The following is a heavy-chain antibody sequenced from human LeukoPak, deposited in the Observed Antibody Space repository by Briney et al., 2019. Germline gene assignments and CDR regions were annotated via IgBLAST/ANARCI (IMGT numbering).Heavy chain of an antibody. CDR1: GFTFSDHY. V-gene: IGHV3-73*01. J-gene: IGHJ4*02. D-gene: IGHD6-19*01. CDR2: IRSKANSYAT. Sequence: GGSLRLSCAASGFTFSDHYMHWVRQASGKGLEWVGRIRSKANSYATAYAASVKGRFTISRDDSKNTAYLQMNSLKTEDTAVYYCTSSSGPLYWGQGTLVTVSS. CDR3: TSSSGPLY.